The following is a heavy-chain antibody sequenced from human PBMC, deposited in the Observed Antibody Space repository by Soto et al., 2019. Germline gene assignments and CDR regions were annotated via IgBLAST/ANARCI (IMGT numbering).Heavy chain of an antibody. Sequence: EVQLVESGGGLVQPGGSLRLSCAASGFTFSSYSMNWVRQAPGKGLEWVSYISSSSSTIYYADSVKGRFTISRDNAKNSLYLQMNSLRAEDTAVYYCARNNYGSGSIGAFDIWGQGTMVTVSS. CDR1: GFTFSSYS. D-gene: IGHD3-10*01. CDR3: ARNNYGSGSIGAFDI. V-gene: IGHV3-48*01. CDR2: ISSSSSTI. J-gene: IGHJ3*02.